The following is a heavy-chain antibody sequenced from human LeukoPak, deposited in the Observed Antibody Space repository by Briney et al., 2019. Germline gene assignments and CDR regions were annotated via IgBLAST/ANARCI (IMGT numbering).Heavy chain of an antibody. Sequence: ASVKVSCKASGYTFTSYYIHWVRQAPGQGLEWMGIIDPSGGSTNYAQKFQGRVTMTRDTSTSTVYMELSSLRSEDTAVYYCARVSGGNPATSEDYWGQGTLVTVSS. CDR2: IDPSGGST. CDR3: ARVSGGNPATSEDY. J-gene: IGHJ4*02. D-gene: IGHD4-23*01. V-gene: IGHV1-46*01. CDR1: GYTFTSYY.